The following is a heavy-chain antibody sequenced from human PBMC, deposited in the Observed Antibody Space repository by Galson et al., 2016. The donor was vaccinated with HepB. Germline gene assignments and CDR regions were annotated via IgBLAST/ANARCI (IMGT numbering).Heavy chain of an antibody. D-gene: IGHD3-22*01. V-gene: IGHV5-51*01. Sequence: VKKPGESLKISCKGSEFSFTSYWIGWVRQMPGKGLEWMGIIYPGDSDTRYSPSFQGQVTISADKSISTAYLQWSSLKASDTAIYYCARHWDRYYDSSGYSSYYHYGMDVWGQGTTVTVSS. CDR1: EFSFTSYW. CDR2: IYPGDSDT. J-gene: IGHJ6*02. CDR3: ARHWDRYYDSSGYSSYYHYGMDV.